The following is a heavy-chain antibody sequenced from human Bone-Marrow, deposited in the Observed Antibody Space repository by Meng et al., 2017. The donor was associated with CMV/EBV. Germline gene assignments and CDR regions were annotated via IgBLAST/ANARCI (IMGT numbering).Heavy chain of an antibody. D-gene: IGHD6-19*01. CDR3: ARDRERASSGWDPGIDY. CDR1: GFTFSSYW. J-gene: IGHJ4*02. Sequence: GGSLRLSCAASGFTFSSYWMSWVRQAPGKGLEWVANIKQDGSEKYYVDSVKGRFTISRDNAKNSLFLQMDSLRVEDTAVYYCARDRERASSGWDPGIDYWGQGTLVTFSS. CDR2: IKQDGSEK. V-gene: IGHV3-7*01.